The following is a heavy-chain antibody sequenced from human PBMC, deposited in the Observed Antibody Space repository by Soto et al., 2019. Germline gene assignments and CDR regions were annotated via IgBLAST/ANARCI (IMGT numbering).Heavy chain of an antibody. CDR1: GYSFTSYW. J-gene: IGHJ4*02. CDR2: IYPGDSDT. V-gene: IGHV5-51*01. D-gene: IGHD6-19*01. CDR3: ARHVGYSSGWYPTVIFDY. Sequence: GESLKISCKGSGYSFTSYWIGWVRRMPGKGLEWMGIIYPGDSDTRYSPSFQGQVTISADKSISTAYLQWSSLKASDTAMYYCARHVGYSSGWYPTVIFDYWGQGTLVTVSS.